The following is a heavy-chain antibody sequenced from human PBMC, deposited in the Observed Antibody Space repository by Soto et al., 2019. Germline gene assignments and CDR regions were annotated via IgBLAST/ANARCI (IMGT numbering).Heavy chain of an antibody. D-gene: IGHD3-22*01. CDR1: GGSISSGDYY. V-gene: IGHV4-30-4*01. J-gene: IGHJ4*02. CDR3: ARETYFYDSSGYYYIHYFNY. Sequence: SETLSLTCTVSGGSISSGDYYWSWINQPPGKGLEWIGYIYYSGSTYYNPSLKSRLTISVDTSKDQFSLKLSSVTAADTAVYYCARETYFYDSSGYYYIHYFNYWGQGTLVTVSS. CDR2: IYYSGST.